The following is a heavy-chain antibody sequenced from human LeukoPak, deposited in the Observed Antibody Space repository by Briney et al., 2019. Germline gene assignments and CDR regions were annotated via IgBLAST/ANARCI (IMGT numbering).Heavy chain of an antibody. CDR3: AREIVGARDY. CDR2: ISSSSDTI. Sequence: GGSLRLSCAVSGFTFNTYSMNWVRQAPGKGLEWVSYISSSSDTIYYADSVKGRFTISRDNAKNSLYLQMNSLRAEDTAVYYCAREIVGARDYWGQGTLVTVSS. D-gene: IGHD1-26*01. J-gene: IGHJ4*02. V-gene: IGHV3-48*04. CDR1: GFTFNTYS.